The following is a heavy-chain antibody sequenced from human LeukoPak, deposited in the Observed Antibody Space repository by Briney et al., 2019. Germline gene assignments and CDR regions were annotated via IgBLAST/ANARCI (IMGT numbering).Heavy chain of an antibody. D-gene: IGHD1-1*01. Sequence: GGSLRVSCVGSGFIFSNFNMNWVRQAPGKGLEWVSSISSTGNYIHYADSVKGRFTISRDNAQKSLYLQMNSLRVEDSAAYYCARVSTGPVWGQGTLVTVSS. V-gene: IGHV3-21*01. CDR1: GFIFSNFN. CDR2: ISSTGNYI. CDR3: ARVSTGPV. J-gene: IGHJ4*02.